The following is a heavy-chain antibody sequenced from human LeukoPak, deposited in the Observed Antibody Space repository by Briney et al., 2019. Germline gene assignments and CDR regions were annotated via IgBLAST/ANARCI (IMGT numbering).Heavy chain of an antibody. V-gene: IGHV3-48*04. Sequence: PGGSLRLSCAASGFTFSSYSMNWVRQAPGKGLEWVSYSSSSGSIIYYADSVKGRFTISRDNAKNSLYLQMNSLRAEDTAVYYCARGSGSMYYDYWGQGTLVTVSS. CDR2: SSSSGSII. CDR1: GFTFSSYS. CDR3: ARGSGSMYYDY. J-gene: IGHJ4*02. D-gene: IGHD3-10*01.